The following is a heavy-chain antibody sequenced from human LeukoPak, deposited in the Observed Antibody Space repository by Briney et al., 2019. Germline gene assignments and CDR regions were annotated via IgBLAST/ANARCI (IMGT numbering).Heavy chain of an antibody. D-gene: IGHD3-16*01. CDR1: GGSISSSSSF. CDR2: VYYSGNT. Sequence: SETLSLTCTVSGGSISSSSSFWAWIRQPPGKGLEWIGNVYYSGNTHYNPSLKSRVTISLDTSKNQFSLRLTSVTAADTAVYYCARHGLYQDYGYWGQGTLVTVSS. J-gene: IGHJ4*02. V-gene: IGHV4-39*01. CDR3: ARHGLYQDYGY.